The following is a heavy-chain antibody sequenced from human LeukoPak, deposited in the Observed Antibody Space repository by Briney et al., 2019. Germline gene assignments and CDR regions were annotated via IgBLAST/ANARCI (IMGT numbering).Heavy chain of an antibody. D-gene: IGHD6-19*01. CDR2: INHSGST. V-gene: IGHV4-34*01. J-gene: IGHJ6*03. Sequence: SETLSLTCAVYGVSFSGYYGSWIRQPPGKGLKLIWEINHSGSTNYNPSLKRRVTISVDTSKNQISLKLSSVTAADTDVYYCARDAGSGWYGRDYYYMDVWGKGSTVTVSS. CDR3: ARDAGSGWYGRDYYYMDV. CDR1: GVSFSGYY.